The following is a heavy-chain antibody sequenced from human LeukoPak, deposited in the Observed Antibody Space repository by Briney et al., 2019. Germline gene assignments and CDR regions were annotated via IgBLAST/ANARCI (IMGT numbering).Heavy chain of an antibody. CDR2: ISSNGGST. J-gene: IGHJ3*02. Sequence: GGSLRLSCAASGFTFSSYAMHWVRQAPGKGLEYVSAISSNGGSTYYANSVKGRFTISRDNSKNTLYLQMGSLRAEDMAVYYCAREVVEWQYQWAFDIWGQGTMVTVSS. CDR3: AREVVEWQYQWAFDI. CDR1: GFTFSSYA. D-gene: IGHD3-3*01. V-gene: IGHV3-64*01.